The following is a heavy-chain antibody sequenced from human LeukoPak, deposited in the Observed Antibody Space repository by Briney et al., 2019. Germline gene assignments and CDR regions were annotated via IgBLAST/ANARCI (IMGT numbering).Heavy chain of an antibody. V-gene: IGHV4-30-2*01. J-gene: IGHJ4*02. CDR3: ARGHGYYFDY. CDR1: GGSISSGGDS. D-gene: IGHD6-25*01. Sequence: PSETLSLTCAVSGGSISSGGDSWSWIRQPPGKGLEWIGYIYHSGSTYYNPSLKSRVTISVDRSKNQFSLKLSSVTAADTAVYYCARGHGYYFDYWGQGTLVAVSS. CDR2: IYHSGST.